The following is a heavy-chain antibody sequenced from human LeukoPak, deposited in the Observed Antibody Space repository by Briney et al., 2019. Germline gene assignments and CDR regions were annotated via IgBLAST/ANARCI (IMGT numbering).Heavy chain of an antibody. CDR2: ISGSGGST. CDR3: ARDGAKWLLLEYFQH. Sequence: PGGSLRLSCAASGFTFSSYAMSWVRQAPGKGLEWVSAISGSGGSTYYADSVKGRFTISRDNAKNSLYLQMNSLRAEDTAVYYCARDGAKWLLLEYFQHWGQGTLVTVSS. CDR1: GFTFSSYA. D-gene: IGHD3-22*01. V-gene: IGHV3-23*01. J-gene: IGHJ1*01.